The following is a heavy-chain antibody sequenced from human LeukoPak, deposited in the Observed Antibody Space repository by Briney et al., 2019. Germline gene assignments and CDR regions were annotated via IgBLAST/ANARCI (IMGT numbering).Heavy chain of an antibody. CDR1: GFTFNTYI. CDR3: ARGSRYSGYDYDY. D-gene: IGHD5-12*01. CDR2: ISSNGDNT. Sequence: GGSLRLSCAAPGFTFNTYIMHWVRQAPGKRLEYVSGISSNGDNTYYANSVKGRFTISRDNSKNTLYLQMGSPRAEDMAVYYCARGSRYSGYDYDYWGQGTLVTVSS. J-gene: IGHJ4*02. V-gene: IGHV3-64*01.